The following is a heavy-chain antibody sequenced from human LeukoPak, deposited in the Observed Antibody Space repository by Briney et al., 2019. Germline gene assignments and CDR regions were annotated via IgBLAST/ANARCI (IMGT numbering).Heavy chain of an antibody. CDR1: GFTFDDYG. D-gene: IGHD3-10*01. J-gene: IGHJ3*02. CDR2: INWNGDST. Sequence: GGSLRLSCAASGFTFDDYGMSWVRQAPGKGLEWVSGINWNGDSTGYADSVKGRFTISRDNSKNTLYLQMNSLRAEDTAVYYCAKSNGYGLVDIWGQGTMVTVSP. V-gene: IGHV3-20*04. CDR3: AKSNGYGLVDI.